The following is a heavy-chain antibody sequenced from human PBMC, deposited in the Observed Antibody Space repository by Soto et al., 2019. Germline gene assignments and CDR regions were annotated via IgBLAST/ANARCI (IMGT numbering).Heavy chain of an antibody. Sequence: SLKIFCKGPRYCFAGYWITRERQKPGKGLGWMGRIDPSDSQTYYSTSSRAHATTSVTTSITIVLPQWSSLRASETAMYYCARQIYDSDTGPNFQYYFDSWGQGTTVTVAS. CDR1: RYCFAGYW. CDR3: ARQIYDSDTGPNFQYYFDS. D-gene: IGHD3-22*01. J-gene: IGHJ4*02. V-gene: IGHV5-10-1*01. CDR2: IDPSDSQT.